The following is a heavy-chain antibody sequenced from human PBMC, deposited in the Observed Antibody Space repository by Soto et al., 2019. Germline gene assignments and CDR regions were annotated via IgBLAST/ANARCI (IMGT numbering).Heavy chain of an antibody. V-gene: IGHV3-23*01. CDR1: GFTFSSYA. CDR2: ISGSGAST. CDR3: AKTPGVITVITSFDH. J-gene: IGHJ4*02. D-gene: IGHD3-16*01. Sequence: PGASLRLSCAASGFTFSSYAVSWVRQAPGKGPEWISSISGSGASTYDAESVKGRFTISRDNSNNTLYLQMNSLRAEDTAVYYCAKTPGVITVITSFDHWGQGTPVTVSS.